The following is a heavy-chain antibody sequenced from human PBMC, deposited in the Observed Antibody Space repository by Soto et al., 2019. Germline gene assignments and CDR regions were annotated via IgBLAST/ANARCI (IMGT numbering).Heavy chain of an antibody. J-gene: IGHJ4*02. D-gene: IGHD3-3*01. V-gene: IGHV1-18*01. CDR1: GYTFTIYG. Sequence: ASVKVSCKASGYTFTIYGISGVRQAPGQGLEWMGWISAYNGNTNYAQKLQGRVTMTTDTSTSTAYMELRSLRSDDTAVYYCARFTIFGVVIQTIDYWGQGTLVTVSS. CDR2: ISAYNGNT. CDR3: ARFTIFGVVIQTIDY.